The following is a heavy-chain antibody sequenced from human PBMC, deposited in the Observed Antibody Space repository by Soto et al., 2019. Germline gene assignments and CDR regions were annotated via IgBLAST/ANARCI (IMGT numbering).Heavy chain of an antibody. Sequence: GGSLRLSCAASGFAFSSYAMSWVRQAPGKGLEWVSAISGSGGSTYYEDSVKGRFTISRDNSKNTLYLQMNSLRAEDTAVYYCAKEELRAWFGPRGKGTRVPVSP. CDR3: AKEELRAWFGP. J-gene: IGHJ5*02. CDR2: ISGSGGST. V-gene: IGHV3-23*01. CDR1: GFAFSSYA. D-gene: IGHD1-7*01.